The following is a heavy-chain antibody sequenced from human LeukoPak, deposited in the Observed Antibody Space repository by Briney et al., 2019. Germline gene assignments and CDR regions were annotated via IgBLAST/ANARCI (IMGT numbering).Heavy chain of an antibody. CDR3: ARGGYSGSYYRFS. V-gene: IGHV3-74*01. J-gene: IGHJ4*02. Sequence: PPGGSLRLSCAASGFTFSDSWMHWVRQVPGKGPEWLSRTSKDGSDTVYAASAKGRVTASRDNAKNTVYLELTNLRPDDTAVYYCARGGYSGSYYRFSWGRGTLVTVAS. CDR1: GFTFSDSW. D-gene: IGHD5-12*01. CDR2: TSKDGSDT.